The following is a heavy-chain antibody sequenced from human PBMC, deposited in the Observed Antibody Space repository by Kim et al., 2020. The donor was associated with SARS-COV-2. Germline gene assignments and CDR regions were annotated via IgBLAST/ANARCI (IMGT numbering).Heavy chain of an antibody. CDR3: ARGYPLVGATQMFDF. Sequence: SETLSLTCTVSGDSISSYYWNWIRQPPGKGLEWIGYVDYSGSPNYNPSLKSRVSISGDTSQNQFSLKLTSVTAADTAVYYCARGYPLVGATQMFDFWG. J-gene: IGHJ4*01. CDR2: VDYSGSP. CDR1: GDSISSYY. V-gene: IGHV4-59*08. D-gene: IGHD1-26*01.